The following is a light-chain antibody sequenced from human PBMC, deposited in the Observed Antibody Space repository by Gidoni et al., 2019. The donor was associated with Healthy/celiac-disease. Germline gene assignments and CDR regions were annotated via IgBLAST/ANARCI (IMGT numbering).Light chain of an antibody. J-gene: IGKJ2*01. CDR3: QQSYSTPFYT. V-gene: IGKV1-39*01. CDR2: AAS. Sequence: DIQMTQSPSSLSASVGDRVTITCRASQSISSYLNWYQQKPGKAPKLLIYAASSLQSGVPSRFSGSGSGTDFTLTISSLQPEDFATYYCQQSYSTPFYTFGQXTKLEXK. CDR1: QSISSY.